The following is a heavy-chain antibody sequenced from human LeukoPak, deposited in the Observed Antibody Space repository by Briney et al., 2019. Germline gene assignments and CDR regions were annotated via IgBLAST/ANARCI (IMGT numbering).Heavy chain of an antibody. V-gene: IGHV3-21*01. J-gene: IGHJ2*01. Sequence: GGSLRLSCAASGFTFSSYSMNWVRQAPGKGLEWVSSISSSSSYIYYADSVKGRFTISRDNAKNSLYLQMNSLRAEDTAVYYCARAMDILTGSTHGPGYFDLWGRGTLVTVSS. CDR2: ISSSSSYI. CDR1: GFTFSSYS. D-gene: IGHD3-9*01. CDR3: ARAMDILTGSTHGPGYFDL.